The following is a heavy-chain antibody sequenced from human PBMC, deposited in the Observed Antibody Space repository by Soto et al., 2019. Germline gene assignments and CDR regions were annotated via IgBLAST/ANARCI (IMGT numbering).Heavy chain of an antibody. J-gene: IGHJ3*02. D-gene: IGHD1-26*01. Sequence: PGGSLRLSCAASGFTFSSYAMHWVRQAPGKGLEWVAVISYDGSNKYYADSVKGRFTISRDNSKNTLYLQMNSLRAEDTAVYYCARDLRRWVGATSAFDIWGQGTMVTVS. CDR1: GFTFSSYA. CDR2: ISYDGSNK. V-gene: IGHV3-30-3*01. CDR3: ARDLRRWVGATSAFDI.